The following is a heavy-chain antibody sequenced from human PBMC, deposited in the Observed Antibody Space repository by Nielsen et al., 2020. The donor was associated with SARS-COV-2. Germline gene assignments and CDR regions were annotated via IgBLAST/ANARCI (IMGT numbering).Heavy chain of an antibody. V-gene: IGHV3-23*01. D-gene: IGHD6-13*01. Sequence: GESLKISCAASGFTFSSDAMSWVRQAPGKGLEWVSAISGSGGSTYYADSVKGRFTISRDNSKNTLYLQMNSLRAEDTAVYYCAKAAAGTRGYYYYMDVWGKGTTVTVSS. J-gene: IGHJ6*03. CDR3: AKAAAGTRGYYYYMDV. CDR2: ISGSGGST. CDR1: GFTFSSDA.